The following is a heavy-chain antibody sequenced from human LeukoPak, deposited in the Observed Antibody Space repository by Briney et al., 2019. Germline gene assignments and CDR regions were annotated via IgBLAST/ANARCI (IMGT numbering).Heavy chain of an antibody. J-gene: IGHJ4*02. CDR3: AKASNYYGSGNYYNLIDY. CDR1: GFTFNTYT. D-gene: IGHD3-10*01. Sequence: PGGSLRLSCAASGFTFNTYTMNWVRQAPGRGLEWVSGISASGGNTYLADSVKGRFTISRDNSKNTLHLQMNSLTAEDTAVYYCAKASNYYGSGNYYNLIDYWGQGTLVTVSS. V-gene: IGHV3-23*01. CDR2: ISASGGNT.